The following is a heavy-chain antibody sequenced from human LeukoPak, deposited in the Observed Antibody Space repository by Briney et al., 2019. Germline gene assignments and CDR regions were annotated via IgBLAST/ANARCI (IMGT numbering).Heavy chain of an antibody. CDR3: AREGYGSRSRDNWLDP. V-gene: IGHV4-59*02. CDR2: IYYSGSP. J-gene: IGHJ5*02. CDR1: GGSVSNSY. Sequence: SETLSLTCTVSGGSVSNSYWSWIRQPPGKAPQWIGYIYYSGSPIYNPSLNSRVTISLDTSKNQFSLKLRLVTAADTAVYYCAREGYGSRSRDNWLDPWGQGTLVTVSS. D-gene: IGHD3-10*01.